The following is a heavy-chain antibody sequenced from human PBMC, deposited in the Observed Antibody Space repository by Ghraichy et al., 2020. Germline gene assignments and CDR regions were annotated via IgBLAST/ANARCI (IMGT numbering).Heavy chain of an antibody. Sequence: GESLNISCKGSGYSFTNYWIAWVRQMPGKGLEWMGIIYPGDSDTRYSPSFQGQVTISADKSIATAYLHWSSLKASDTAMYFCARLLGGGGGESLGYYFDYWGQGSLVTVSS. J-gene: IGHJ4*02. CDR3: ARLLGGGGGESLGYYFDY. CDR1: GYSFTNYW. V-gene: IGHV5-51*01. D-gene: IGHD3-16*01. CDR2: IYPGDSDT.